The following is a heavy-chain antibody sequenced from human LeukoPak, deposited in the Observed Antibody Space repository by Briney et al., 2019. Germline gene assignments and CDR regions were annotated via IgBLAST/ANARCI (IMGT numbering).Heavy chain of an antibody. D-gene: IGHD2-21*02. CDR2: IWYDGSNK. V-gene: IGHV3-33*01. CDR1: GFTFSSYG. CDR3: ARDCGGDCYSPYFDY. Sequence: GGSLRLSCAASGFTFSSYGMHWVRQAPGIGLEWVAVIWYDGSNKYYADSVKGRFTISRDNSKNTLYLQMNSLRAEDTAVYYCARDCGGDCYSPYFDYWGQGTLVTVSS. J-gene: IGHJ4*02.